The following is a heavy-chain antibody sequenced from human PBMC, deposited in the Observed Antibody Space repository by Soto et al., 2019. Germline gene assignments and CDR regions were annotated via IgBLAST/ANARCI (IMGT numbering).Heavy chain of an antibody. J-gene: IGHJ4*02. D-gene: IGHD2-15*01. V-gene: IGHV3-15*07. Sequence: QLVESGGGLIKPGGSLRLSCATSGFSFRDAWMNWVRQAPGKGLEWVGRIKSKTDGGTTESAAPVKGRFSISRDDSKDTLYLQMNSLRTEDTAVYYCTTAIGGGGYCSGGSCLDYWGQGTLVTVSS. CDR1: GFSFRDAW. CDR3: TTAIGGGGYCSGGSCLDY. CDR2: IKSKTDGGTT.